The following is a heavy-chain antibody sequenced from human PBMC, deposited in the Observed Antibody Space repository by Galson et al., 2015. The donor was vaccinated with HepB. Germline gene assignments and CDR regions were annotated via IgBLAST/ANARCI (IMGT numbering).Heavy chain of an antibody. V-gene: IGHV6-1*01. Sequence: CAISGDSVSSHSAAWNWIRQSPSRGLEWLGRTYYRSKWYNDYAVSVKSRITINPDTSKNQFSLQLNTVTPEDTAVYYCARAISYSTVLCFGEFDYWGQGTLVTVSS. CDR1: GDSVSSHSAA. CDR2: TYYRSKWYN. CDR3: ARAISYSTVLCFGEFDY. J-gene: IGHJ4*02. D-gene: IGHD3-10*01.